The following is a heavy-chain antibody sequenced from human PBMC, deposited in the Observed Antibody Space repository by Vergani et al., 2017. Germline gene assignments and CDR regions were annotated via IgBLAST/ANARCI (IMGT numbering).Heavy chain of an antibody. J-gene: IGHJ4*02. CDR2: IGTAGDT. Sequence: EVQLVESGGGLVQPGGSLRLSCAASGFTFSSYDMHWVRQATGKGLEWVSAIGTAGDTYYPGSVKGRFTISRENAKNSLYLQMNSLRAGDTAIYYCARAVATTVGDSPCYWGQGTRFTVSS. CDR1: GFTFSSYD. V-gene: IGHV3-13*01. D-gene: IGHD4-23*01. CDR3: ARAVATTVGDSPCY.